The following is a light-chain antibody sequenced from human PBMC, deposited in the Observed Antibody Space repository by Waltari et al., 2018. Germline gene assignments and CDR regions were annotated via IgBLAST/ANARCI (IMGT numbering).Light chain of an antibody. CDR1: QSVLYSSNNTND. J-gene: IGKJ1*01. Sequence: DIVMTQSPDSLAVSLGERATINCKSSQSVLYSSNNTNDLAWYQQKPGQPPKLLIYWASTRESGVPDRFSGSGSGTDFTLTISSLQAEDVAVYYCQQYYSTPPTFGQGTKVEIK. CDR3: QQYYSTPPT. CDR2: WAS. V-gene: IGKV4-1*01.